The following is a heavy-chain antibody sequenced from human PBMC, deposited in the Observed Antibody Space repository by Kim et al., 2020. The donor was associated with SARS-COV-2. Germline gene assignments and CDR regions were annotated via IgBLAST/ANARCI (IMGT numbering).Heavy chain of an antibody. CDR1: GDSVSSESTD. Sequence: QTLSLTCAISGDSVSSESTDWNWIRQSPSRGLEWLGRAYYRSKWYIDYTVSVKSRLLISPDTSKNEFSLSLNSVTPEDTAIYYCARRTEKAAFDIWGQGTMVTVSS. J-gene: IGHJ3*02. D-gene: IGHD1-1*01. V-gene: IGHV6-1*01. CDR2: AYYRSKWYI. CDR3: ARRTEKAAFDI.